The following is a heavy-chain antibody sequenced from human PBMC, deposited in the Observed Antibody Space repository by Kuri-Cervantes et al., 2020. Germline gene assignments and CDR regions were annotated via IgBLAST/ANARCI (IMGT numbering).Heavy chain of an antibody. Sequence: ESLKISCTVSGGSISSSSYYWGWIRQPPGKGLEWVGSIYYSGSTYYNPSLKSRVTISVDTSKNQFSLKLSSVTAADTAVYYCAILVYYDSSGYFQARYYFDYWGQGTLVTVSS. D-gene: IGHD3-22*01. V-gene: IGHV4-39*01. CDR2: IYYSGST. CDR1: GGSISSSSYY. CDR3: AILVYYDSSGYFQARYYFDY. J-gene: IGHJ4*02.